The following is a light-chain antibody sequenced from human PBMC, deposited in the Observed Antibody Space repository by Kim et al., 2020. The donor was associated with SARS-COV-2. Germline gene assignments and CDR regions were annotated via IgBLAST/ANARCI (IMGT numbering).Light chain of an antibody. CDR1: QSVSSN. J-gene: IGKJ2*01. V-gene: IGKV3-15*01. CDR3: QQYNNWPPMYT. CDR2: GAS. Sequence: SPGESATLSCRASQSVSSNLAWYQQKPGQAPRLLIYGASTRATGIPARFSGSGSGTEFTLTISSLQSEDLAVYYCQQYNNWPPMYTFGQGTKLEI.